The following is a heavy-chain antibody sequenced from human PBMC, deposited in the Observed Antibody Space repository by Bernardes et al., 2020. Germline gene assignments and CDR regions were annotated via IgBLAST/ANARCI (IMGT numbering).Heavy chain of an antibody. CDR1: GYTFTSYG. D-gene: IGHD3-22*01. V-gene: IGHV1-18*01. CDR2: ISAYNGNT. Sequence: ASVKVSCKASGYTFTSYGISWVRQAPGQGLEWMGWISAYNGNTNYAQKLQGRVTMTTDTSTSTAYMELRSLRSDDTAVYYCARSPDVGITMIVVVIPPDYWGQGTLVTVSS. J-gene: IGHJ4*02. CDR3: ARSPDVGITMIVVVIPPDY.